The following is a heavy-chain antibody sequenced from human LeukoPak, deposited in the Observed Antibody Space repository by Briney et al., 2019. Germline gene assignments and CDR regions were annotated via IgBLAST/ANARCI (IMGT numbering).Heavy chain of an antibody. J-gene: IGHJ5*02. V-gene: IGHV3-21*01. Sequence: GGSLRLSCAASGFTFSSYSMNWVRQAPGKGLEWVSSISSSSSYIYYADSVKGRFTISRDNAKNSLYLQMNSLRAEDTAVYYCAKCGRFGSSSWYDDWFDPWGQGTLVTVSS. CDR2: ISSSSSYI. CDR3: AKCGRFGSSSWYDDWFDP. D-gene: IGHD6-13*01. CDR1: GFTFSSYS.